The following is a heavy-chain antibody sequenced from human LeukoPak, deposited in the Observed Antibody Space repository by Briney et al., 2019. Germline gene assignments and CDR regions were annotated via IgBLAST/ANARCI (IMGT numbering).Heavy chain of an antibody. Sequence: GGSLRLSCTASGFSFSSSYMYWVRQAPGKGLEWVSFFYRGDTTYYAESVRGWFTISRDNSKNTLYLLMNSLIPEDTAVYYCAREVISIPSYFDSWGQGTLVTVSS. CDR2: FYRGDTT. D-gene: IGHD2-21*01. CDR1: GFSFSSSY. CDR3: AREVISIPSYFDS. V-gene: IGHV3-53*01. J-gene: IGHJ4*02.